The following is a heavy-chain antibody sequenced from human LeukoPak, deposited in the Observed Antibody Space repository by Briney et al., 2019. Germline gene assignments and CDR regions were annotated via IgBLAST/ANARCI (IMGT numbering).Heavy chain of an antibody. CDR3: VLSVGYCSSTSCENAFDI. J-gene: IGHJ3*02. CDR1: GFTFSSYG. Sequence: PGGSLRLSCAASGFTFSSYGMHWVRQAPGKGLEWVAFIRYDGSNKYYADSVKGRFTISRDNAKNSLYLQMNSLRAEDTAVYYCVLSVGYCSSTSCENAFDIWGQGTMVTVSS. D-gene: IGHD2-2*01. CDR2: IRYDGSNK. V-gene: IGHV3-30*02.